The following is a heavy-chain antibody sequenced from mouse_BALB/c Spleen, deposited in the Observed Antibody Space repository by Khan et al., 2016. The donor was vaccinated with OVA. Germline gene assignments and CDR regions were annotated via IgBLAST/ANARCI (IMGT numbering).Heavy chain of an antibody. D-gene: IGHD2-1*01. J-gene: IGHJ3*01. CDR3: SRSNGNYWFAY. V-gene: IGHV9-3-1*01. CDR1: GYTLIDYG. CDR2: INTYTGEA. Sequence: QIQLVQSGPELKKPGETVKISCKASGYTLIDYGMNWVKQAPGKGLKWMGWINTYTGEATYADDFKGRFAFSLETSASTAYLQINNLKTEDTATYFCSRSNGNYWFAYWGQGTLVTVSA.